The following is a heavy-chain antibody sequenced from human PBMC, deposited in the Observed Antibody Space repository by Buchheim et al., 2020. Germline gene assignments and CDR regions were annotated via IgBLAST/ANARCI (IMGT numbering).Heavy chain of an antibody. V-gene: IGHV1-8*02. J-gene: IGHJ5*02. D-gene: IGHD2-15*01. Sequence: QVQLVQSGAEVKKPGSSVKVSCKASGGTFSSYAISWVRQAPGQGLEWMGWMNPNSGNTGYAQKFQGRVTMTRNTSISTAYMELSSLRSEDTAVYYCARGYCSGGSCHTLNWFDPWGQGTL. CDR2: MNPNSGNT. CDR3: ARGYCSGGSCHTLNWFDP. CDR1: GGTFSSYA.